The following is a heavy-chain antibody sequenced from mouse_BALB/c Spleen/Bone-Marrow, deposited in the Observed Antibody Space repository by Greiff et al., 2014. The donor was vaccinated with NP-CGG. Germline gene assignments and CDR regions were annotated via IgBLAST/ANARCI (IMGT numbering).Heavy chain of an antibody. CDR1: GFTFSSYG. CDR2: ISSGGIYT. J-gene: IGHJ4*01. Sequence: EVHLVESGGDLVKPGGSLKLSCAASGFTFSSYGMSWVRQTPDKRLEWVATISSGGIYTYHPDSVKGRFTISRDNAKNTLYLQMSSLKSEDTAMYYCTRRTGTDYYAMDYWGQGTSVSVSS. V-gene: IGHV5-6*01. D-gene: IGHD4-1*01. CDR3: TRRTGTDYYAMDY.